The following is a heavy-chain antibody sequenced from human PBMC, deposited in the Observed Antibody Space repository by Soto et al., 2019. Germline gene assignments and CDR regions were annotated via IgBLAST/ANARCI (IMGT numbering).Heavy chain of an antibody. CDR2: IIPIFGTA. CDR1: GGTFSSYA. CDR3: ARDGYCSSTSCHWFDP. J-gene: IGHJ5*02. Sequence: QVQLVQSGAEVKKPGSSVKVSCKASGGTFSSYAISWVRQAPGQGLAWMGGIIPIFGTANYAQKFQGRVTITADESPSTAYMELSSLRSEDTAVYYCARDGYCSSTSCHWFDPWGQGTLVTVSS. V-gene: IGHV1-69*01. D-gene: IGHD2-2*03.